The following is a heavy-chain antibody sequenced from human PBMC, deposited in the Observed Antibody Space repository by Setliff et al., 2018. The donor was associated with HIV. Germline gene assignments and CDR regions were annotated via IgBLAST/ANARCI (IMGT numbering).Heavy chain of an antibody. CDR1: GGSISSYY. CDR2: IYTSGST. CDR3: ARLGIAAAGTFNWYCDL. Sequence: PSETLSLTCTVSGGSISSYYWSWIRQPAGKGLEWIGRIYTSGSTNYNPSLKSRVTMSVDTSKNQFSLKLSSVTAADTAVYYCARLGIAAAGTFNWYCDLWGRGTLVTVSS. J-gene: IGHJ2*01. D-gene: IGHD6-13*01. V-gene: IGHV4-4*07.